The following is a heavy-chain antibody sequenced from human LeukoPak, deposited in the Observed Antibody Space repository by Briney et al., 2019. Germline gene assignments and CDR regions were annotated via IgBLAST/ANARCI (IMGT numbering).Heavy chain of an antibody. V-gene: IGHV4-31*03. CDR1: GGSISSGGYY. Sequence: SQTLSLTCTVSGGSISSGGYYWSWIRQHPGKGLEWIGYIYCSGSTYYNPSLKSRVTISVDTSKNQFSLKLSSVTAADTAVYYCARGDYGGENFDYWGQGTLVTVSS. J-gene: IGHJ4*02. D-gene: IGHD4-23*01. CDR2: IYCSGST. CDR3: ARGDYGGENFDY.